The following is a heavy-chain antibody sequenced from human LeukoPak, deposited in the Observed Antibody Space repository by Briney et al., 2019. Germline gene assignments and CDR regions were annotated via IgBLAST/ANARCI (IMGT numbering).Heavy chain of an antibody. CDR2: ISESGST. V-gene: IGHV4-59*08. CDR3: ARQDALGKYPPPYYMDV. D-gene: IGHD3-16*01. Sequence: SATLSLTCTVSGGSISSYNWNWIRQHPGEGMEWLGYISESGSTNYNSSLENRVTLSLDTSKNEIFLNLRSETVADTAVYYCARQDALGKYPPPYYMDVWGKGTTVIVSS. J-gene: IGHJ6*03. CDR1: GGSISSYN.